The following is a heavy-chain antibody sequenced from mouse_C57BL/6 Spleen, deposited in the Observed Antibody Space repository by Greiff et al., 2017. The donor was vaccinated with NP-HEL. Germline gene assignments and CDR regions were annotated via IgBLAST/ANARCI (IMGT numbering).Heavy chain of an antibody. V-gene: IGHV1-52*01. D-gene: IGHD2-1*01. CDR3: AREDGNTGGFAY. J-gene: IGHJ3*01. Sequence: QVQLQQPGAELVRPGSSVKLSCKASGYTFTSYWMHWVKQRPIQGLEWIGNIDPSDSETHYNQKFKDKATLTVDKSSSTAYMQLSSLTSEDSAVYYCAREDGNTGGFAYWGQGTLVTVSA. CDR1: GYTFTSYW. CDR2: IDPSDSET.